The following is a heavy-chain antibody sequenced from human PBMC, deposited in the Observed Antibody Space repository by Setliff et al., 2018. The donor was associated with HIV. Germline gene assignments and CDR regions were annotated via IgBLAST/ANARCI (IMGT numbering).Heavy chain of an antibody. CDR1: GGSVGSGSYY. V-gene: IGHV4-61*01. D-gene: IGHD4-17*01. Sequence: KTSETLSLTCSVSGGSVGSGSYYWSWIRQSPGKGLEWLGYIYYSGSTTYNPSLKSRVTMSIDTSKNQFSLKLRSVTAADTAVYYCARDPPGYGDSNDYWGQGTLVTVPQ. CDR3: ARDPPGYGDSNDY. J-gene: IGHJ4*02. CDR2: IYYSGST.